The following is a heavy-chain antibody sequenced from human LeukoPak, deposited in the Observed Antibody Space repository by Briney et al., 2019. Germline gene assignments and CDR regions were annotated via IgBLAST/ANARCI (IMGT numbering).Heavy chain of an antibody. D-gene: IGHD5-24*01. CDR2: TYYSGST. Sequence: SETLSLTCTVSGGSISSYYWSWIRQPPGKGLEWIGYTYYSGSTNYNPSLKSRVTISVDTSKNQFSLKLSSVTAADTAVYYCARCRDGYNYDFDYWGQGTLVTVSS. J-gene: IGHJ4*02. V-gene: IGHV4-59*08. CDR3: ARCRDGYNYDFDY. CDR1: GGSISSYY.